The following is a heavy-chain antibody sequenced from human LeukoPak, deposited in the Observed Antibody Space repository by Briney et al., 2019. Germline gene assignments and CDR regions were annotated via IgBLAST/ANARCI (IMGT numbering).Heavy chain of an antibody. Sequence: GGSLRLSCAASGFTFSNSWMSWVRQAPGKGLEWVARITSKSAGGTTDYAAPVKGRFTISRDDSKNTLSLVMNSLKTEDTAVYYCTADRFSWGQGTLVTVSS. CDR2: ITSKSAGGTT. CDR1: GFTFSNSW. V-gene: IGHV3-15*01. D-gene: IGHD3-3*01. CDR3: TADRFS. J-gene: IGHJ5*02.